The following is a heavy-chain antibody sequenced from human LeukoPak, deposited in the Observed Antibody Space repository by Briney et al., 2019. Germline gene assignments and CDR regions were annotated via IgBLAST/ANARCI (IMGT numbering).Heavy chain of an antibody. D-gene: IGHD3-22*01. CDR3: ARARDSSGSCDAFDI. J-gene: IGHJ3*02. CDR1: GFTFSDYY. V-gene: IGHV3-11*06. Sequence: GGSLRLSCAASGFTFSDYYMSWIRQAPGKGLEWVSYISSSSSYTNYADSVKGRFTISRDNAKNSLYLQMNSLRAEDTAVYYCARARDSSGSCDAFDIWGQGTMVTVSS. CDR2: ISSSSSYT.